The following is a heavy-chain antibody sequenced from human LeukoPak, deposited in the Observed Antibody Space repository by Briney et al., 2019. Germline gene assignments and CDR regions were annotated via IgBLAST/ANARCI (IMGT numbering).Heavy chain of an antibody. D-gene: IGHD6-19*01. Sequence: GGSLRLSCAASGFTFSSYAMSWVRQAPGKGLEWVSVIYSGGSTYYADSVKGRFTISRDNSKNTLYLQMNSLRAEDTAVYYCAKDSSGWYFDYWGQGTLVTVSS. CDR1: GFTFSSYA. CDR3: AKDSSGWYFDY. V-gene: IGHV3-23*03. CDR2: IYSGGST. J-gene: IGHJ4*02.